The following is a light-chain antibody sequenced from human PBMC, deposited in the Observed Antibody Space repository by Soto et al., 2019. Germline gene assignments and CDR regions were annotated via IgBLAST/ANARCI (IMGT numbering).Light chain of an antibody. CDR1: QSVAGAY. J-gene: IGKJ5*01. V-gene: IGKV3-20*01. Sequence: DIVMTQSPGTLSLSPGDRATLSCRASQSVAGAYVAWYQQRPGQAPRLLISEASSRATGIPDRFSGSGSGTDFTLTIDRLEPEDFAMYYCQQHGSSPITFDQGTRLDIK. CDR2: EAS. CDR3: QQHGSSPIT.